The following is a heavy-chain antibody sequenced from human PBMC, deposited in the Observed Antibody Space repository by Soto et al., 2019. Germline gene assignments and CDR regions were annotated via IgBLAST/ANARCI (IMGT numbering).Heavy chain of an antibody. Sequence: EGSLRLSCAASGFTFSSYAMSWVRQAPGKGLEWVSAISGSGGSTYYADSVKGRFTISRDNSKNTLYLQMNSLRAEDTAVYYCASNYYYDSSGYGAFDIWGQGTMVTVSS. J-gene: IGHJ3*02. CDR1: GFTFSSYA. D-gene: IGHD3-22*01. CDR3: ASNYYYDSSGYGAFDI. V-gene: IGHV3-23*01. CDR2: ISGSGGST.